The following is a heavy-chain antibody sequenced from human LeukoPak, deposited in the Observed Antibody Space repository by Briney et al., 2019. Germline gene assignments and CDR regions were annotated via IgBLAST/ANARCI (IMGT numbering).Heavy chain of an antibody. D-gene: IGHD5-18*01. Sequence: PGGSLRLSCAASGFTFSSYEMNWVRQAPGKGLEWVAVISNDGSTDYYVESVKGRFTISRDNSKNTVYLQMNSLRVEDTAVYYCAKGSATAEYYFDFWGQGALVTVSS. CDR1: GFTFSSYE. V-gene: IGHV3-30*18. CDR2: ISNDGSTD. J-gene: IGHJ4*01. CDR3: AKGSATAEYYFDF.